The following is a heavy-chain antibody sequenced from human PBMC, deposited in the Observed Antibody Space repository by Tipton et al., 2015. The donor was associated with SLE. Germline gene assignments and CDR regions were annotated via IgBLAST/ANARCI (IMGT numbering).Heavy chain of an antibody. CDR3: ARLIAAQGDES. J-gene: IGHJ5*02. CDR1: GFTFSHYW. CDR2: VYHSGST. Sequence: GSLRLSCAASGFTFSHYWMSWVRQAPGKGLEWIGEVYHSGSTNYNPSLKSRVTISVDTSKNHFSLKLSSVTAADTAVYYCARLIAAQGDESWGQGTLVTVSS. V-gene: IGHV4-4*02. D-gene: IGHD6-6*01.